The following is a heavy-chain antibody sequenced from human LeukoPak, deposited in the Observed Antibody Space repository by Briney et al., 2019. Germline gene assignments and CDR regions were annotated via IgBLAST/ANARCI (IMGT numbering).Heavy chain of an antibody. J-gene: IGHJ4*02. CDR3: ARAKDMD. CDR1: GFTFSTHS. V-gene: IGHV3-21*01. Sequence: GGSLRLSCRASGFTFSTHSMNWVRQAPGKGLECVASSRSYSGDIYYADSVKGRFTISRDNAKNTLYLQMNSLRADDTAIYYCARAKDMDWGQGTLVTVSS. CDR2: SRSYSGDI.